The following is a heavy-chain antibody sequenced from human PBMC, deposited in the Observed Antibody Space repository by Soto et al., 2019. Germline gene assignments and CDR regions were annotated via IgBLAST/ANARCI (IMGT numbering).Heavy chain of an antibody. Sequence: SVKVSCKASGGSFSTYAINWLRQAPGQGLEWMGGIIPLFGTENYAQNFQDRFTFTADKSTTTAYMEVRRLRSEDTTVYYCATGSWSGPIAQYFDYWGQGTLVTVSS. D-gene: IGHD3-3*01. CDR2: IIPLFGTE. J-gene: IGHJ4*01. CDR3: ATGSWSGPIAQYFDY. CDR1: GGSFSTYA. V-gene: IGHV1-69*06.